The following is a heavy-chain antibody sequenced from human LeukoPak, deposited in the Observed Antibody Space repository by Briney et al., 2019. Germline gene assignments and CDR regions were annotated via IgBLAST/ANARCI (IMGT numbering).Heavy chain of an antibody. CDR1: GFTFSSYG. CDR3: AKVARLGGNSFYYYMDV. CDR2: IRYDGSKK. J-gene: IGHJ6*03. V-gene: IGHV3-30*02. D-gene: IGHD3-16*01. Sequence: GGSLRLSCAASGFTFSSYGMHWVRQAPGKGLEWVAFIRYDGSKKFYTDSVKGRFNISRDNSKNTLYLQMNSLRVEDTAVYYCAKVARLGGNSFYYYMDVWGRGTTVTIS.